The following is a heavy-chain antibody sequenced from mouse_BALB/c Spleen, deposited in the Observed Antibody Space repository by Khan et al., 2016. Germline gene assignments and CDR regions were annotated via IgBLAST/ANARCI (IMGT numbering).Heavy chain of an antibody. CDR2: ISYSGST. CDR1: GYSITSDYA. CDR3: ASRNWDVDY. J-gene: IGHJ2*01. Sequence: EVQLQESGPGLVKPSQSLSLTCTVTGYSITSDYAWNWIRQFPGNKLEWMGYISYSGSTSYNPSLKSRISITRDTSKNQFFLQLNSVTTEDTATYYCASRNWDVDYWGQGTTLTVSP. V-gene: IGHV3-2*02. D-gene: IGHD4-1*02.